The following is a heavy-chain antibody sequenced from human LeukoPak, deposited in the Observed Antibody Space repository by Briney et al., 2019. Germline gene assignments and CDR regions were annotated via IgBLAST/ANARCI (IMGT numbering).Heavy chain of an antibody. CDR1: GGTFSSYA. J-gene: IGHJ4*02. CDR3: ARGHDYGDSVFDY. D-gene: IGHD4-17*01. V-gene: IGHV1-69*13. CDR2: IIPIFGTA. Sequence: GASVKVSCKASGGTFSSYAISWVRQAPGQGLEWMGGIIPIFGTANYAQKFQGRVTITVDESTSTAYMELSSLRSEDTAVYYCARGHDYGDSVFDYWGQGTLVTVSS.